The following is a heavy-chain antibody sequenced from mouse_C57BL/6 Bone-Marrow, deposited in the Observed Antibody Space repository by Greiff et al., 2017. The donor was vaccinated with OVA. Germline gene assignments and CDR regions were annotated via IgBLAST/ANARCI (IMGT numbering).Heavy chain of an antibody. Sequence: QVQLQQSGAELVKPGASVKMSCKASGYTFTSYWITWVKQRPGQGLEWIGDIYPGSGSTNYNEKFKSKATLTVDTSSSTAYMQLSSLTSEDSAVYDCAHYYGSSYAMDYWGQGTSVTVSS. V-gene: IGHV1-55*01. CDR2: IYPGSGST. J-gene: IGHJ4*01. D-gene: IGHD1-1*01. CDR3: AHYYGSSYAMDY. CDR1: GYTFTSYW.